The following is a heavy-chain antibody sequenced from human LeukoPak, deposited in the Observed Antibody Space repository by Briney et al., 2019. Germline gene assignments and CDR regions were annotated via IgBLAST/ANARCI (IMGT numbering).Heavy chain of an antibody. CDR3: AKDSYTVVTPYYFDY. D-gene: IGHD4-23*01. J-gene: IGHJ4*02. CDR1: GFIFSSYA. V-gene: IGHV3-23*01. Sequence: PGGSLRLSCAASGFIFSSYALSWVRQAPGKGLEWVSAISGSGGSTHYADSVKGRFTISRDNSKNTLYLQMNSLRAEGTAVYYCAKDSYTVVTPYYFDYWGQGTLVTVSS. CDR2: ISGSGGST.